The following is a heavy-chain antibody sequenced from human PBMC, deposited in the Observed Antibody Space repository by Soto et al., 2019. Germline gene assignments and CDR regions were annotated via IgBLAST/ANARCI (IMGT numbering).Heavy chain of an antibody. Sequence: SETLSLTCAVYGGSFSGYYWSWIRQPPGKGLEWIGEINHSGSTNYNPSLKSRVTISVDTSKNQFSLKLSSVTAADTAVYYCARGLLSSSCLGYWGQGTLVTVSS. V-gene: IGHV4-34*01. CDR2: INHSGST. D-gene: IGHD6-13*01. CDR1: GGSFSGYY. J-gene: IGHJ4*02. CDR3: ARGLLSSSCLGY.